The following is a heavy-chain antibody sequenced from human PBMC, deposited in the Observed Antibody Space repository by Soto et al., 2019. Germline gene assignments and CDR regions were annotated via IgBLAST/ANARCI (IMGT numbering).Heavy chain of an antibody. CDR3: ARHIWGMVRAVPPYFHY. J-gene: IGHJ4*02. V-gene: IGHV4-59*01. CDR2: IYYTGST. Sequence: SETLSLTCTVSSGSISTYYWSWIRQPPGKGLEWIGYIYYTGSTNYNPSLKTRVTISMDTSKNQFSLKLSSVTAADTAVYYCARHIWGMVRAVPPYFHYWGQGTLVTVPS. CDR1: SGSISTYY. D-gene: IGHD3-10*01.